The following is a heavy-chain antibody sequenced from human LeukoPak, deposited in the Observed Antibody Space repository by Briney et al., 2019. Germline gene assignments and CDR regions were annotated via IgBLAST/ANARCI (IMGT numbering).Heavy chain of an antibody. Sequence: GGSLRLSCVASGFTFSSFALHWVHQAPGRGLEWVAVTSYDESNKYYADSVKGRFTISRDNSKNMLYLQMISLRPEDTAVYYCARTTPYAVDIWGQGTMVTVSS. CDR2: TSYDESNK. CDR1: GFTFSSFA. J-gene: IGHJ3*02. V-gene: IGHV3-30-3*01. CDR3: ARTTPYAVDI.